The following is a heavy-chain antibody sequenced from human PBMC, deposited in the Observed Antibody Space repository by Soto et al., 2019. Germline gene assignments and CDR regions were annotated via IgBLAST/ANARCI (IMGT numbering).Heavy chain of an antibody. CDR3: ARIMVRGVIPSYYYYGMDV. J-gene: IGHJ6*02. V-gene: IGHV4-59*01. Sequence: SETLSLTRSAGGNSISRYYWCWIRQPRGDGLEWIGYIYYSGSTNYNPRLKSRVTISVDTSKNPFSLKLSSVTAADTAVYYCARIMVRGVIPSYYYYGMDVWGQGTTVT. CDR1: GNSISRYY. D-gene: IGHD3-10*01. CDR2: IYYSGST.